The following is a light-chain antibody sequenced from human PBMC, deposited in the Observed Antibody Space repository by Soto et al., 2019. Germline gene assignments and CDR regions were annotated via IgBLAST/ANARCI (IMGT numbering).Light chain of an antibody. Sequence: DIVMTQSPLSLPVTPGAPASISCRSSQSLLDSNGYNCLEWYLQKPGQSPQLLIYLVSNRASWVPDRFSGSGSGTDFTLKISRVEAEDVGVYDCMQSQPTPWTFGQGNTVAI. CDR1: QSLLDSNGYNC. J-gene: IGKJ1*01. CDR3: MQSQPTPWT. V-gene: IGKV2-28*01. CDR2: LVS.